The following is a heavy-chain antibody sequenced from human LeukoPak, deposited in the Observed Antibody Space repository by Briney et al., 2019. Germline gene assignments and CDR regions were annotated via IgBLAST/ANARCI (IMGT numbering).Heavy chain of an antibody. J-gene: IGHJ4*02. CDR3: ARGRWLRLIDY. D-gene: IGHD5-12*01. V-gene: IGHV4-34*01. CDR1: GGSFSGYY. Sequence: SETLCLTCAVYGGSFSGYYWSWIRQPPGKGLEWIGEINHSGSTNYNPSLKSRVTISVDTSKNQFSLKLSSVTAADTAVYYCARGRWLRLIDYWGQGTLVTVSS. CDR2: INHSGST.